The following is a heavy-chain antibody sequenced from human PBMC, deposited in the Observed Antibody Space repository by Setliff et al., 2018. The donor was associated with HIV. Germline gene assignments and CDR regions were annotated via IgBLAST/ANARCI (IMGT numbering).Heavy chain of an antibody. D-gene: IGHD2-2*01. J-gene: IGHJ4*02. CDR1: GGSISSNIYY. Sequence: SETLSLTCTVSGGSISSNIYYWGWIRRPPGRGLEWIGSIYYSGNTYYSPSLKRRVTMSVDTSNNQFSLSLTSVTATDTATYYCAGHPAGTPARIDYWGRGTLVTVSS. V-gene: IGHV4-39*01. CDR2: IYYSGNT. CDR3: AGHPAGTPARIDY.